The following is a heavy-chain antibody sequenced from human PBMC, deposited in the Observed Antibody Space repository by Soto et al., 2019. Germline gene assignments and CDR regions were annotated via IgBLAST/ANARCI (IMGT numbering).Heavy chain of an antibody. CDR1: GLTFSSYE. D-gene: IGHD1-26*01. J-gene: IGHJ4*02. CDR3: TTARGVGAIVFDS. CDR2: ISSSAATT. Sequence: PGGSLRLSCAASGLTFSSYEMNWVRQAPGKGLEWVSYISSSAATTHYADSVKGRFTISRDNAKNSLFLQMNSLSAEDTALYYCTTARGVGAIVFDSWGQGTLVTVSS. V-gene: IGHV3-48*03.